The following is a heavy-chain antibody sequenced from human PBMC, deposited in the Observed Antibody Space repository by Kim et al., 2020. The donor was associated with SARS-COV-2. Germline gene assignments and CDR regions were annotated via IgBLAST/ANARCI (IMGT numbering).Heavy chain of an antibody. CDR3: AKDMKSYYGYGMDV. J-gene: IGHJ6*02. CDR1: GFTFGDYV. D-gene: IGHD3-10*01. Sequence: GGSLRLSCAASGFTFGDYVMHWVRQAPGKGLEWVSGVSWNGNSIGYADSVKGRFIISRDNAKNSLYLRMNSLRPEDTALYYCAKDMKSYYGYGMDVWGQGTTVTVSS. CDR2: VSWNGNSI. V-gene: IGHV3-9*01.